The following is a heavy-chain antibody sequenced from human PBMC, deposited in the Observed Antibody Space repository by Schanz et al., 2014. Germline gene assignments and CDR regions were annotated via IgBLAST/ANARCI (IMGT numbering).Heavy chain of an antibody. CDR1: GGSISSYY. J-gene: IGHJ4*02. CDR2: IFYSGTT. V-gene: IGHV4-59*12. Sequence: QVQLQESGPGLVKPSETLSLTCTVSGGSISSYYWSWIRQPPGKGLVWIGYIFYSGTTNYNPSLKSRVTLSLDPSKNQFSLMLGSVTAADTAVYYCARAAGPVDYWGQGTLVTVSS. CDR3: ARAAGPVDY. D-gene: IGHD6-13*01.